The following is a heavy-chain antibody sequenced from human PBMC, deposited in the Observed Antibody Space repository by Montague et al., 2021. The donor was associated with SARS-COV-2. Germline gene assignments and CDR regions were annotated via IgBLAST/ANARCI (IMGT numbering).Heavy chain of an antibody. J-gene: IGHJ4*02. V-gene: IGHV4-59*01. Sequence: SETLSLTCEVSGGSMSGYYWTWIRQSPGKGLEWIGYVHYTGSTKYNPSLKTRVSLSLDTPKNHFSLHLSSVTAADTAIYFCARAQNTCFIANCVNDFDLWGLGALVSVSS. D-gene: IGHD1-1*01. CDR3: ARAQNTCFIANCVNDFDL. CDR1: GGSMSGYY. CDR2: VHYTGST.